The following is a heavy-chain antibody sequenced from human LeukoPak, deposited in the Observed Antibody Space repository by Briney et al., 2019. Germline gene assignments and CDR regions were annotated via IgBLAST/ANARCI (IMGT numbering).Heavy chain of an antibody. CDR2: IYSGGST. Sequence: GGSLRLSCAAPGFTVSSNYMSWVRQAPGKGLEWVSVIYSGGSTYYADSVKGRFTISRDNSKNTLYLQMNSLRAEDTAVYYCARDDYYGSGSETYYYGMDVWGQGTTVTVSS. J-gene: IGHJ6*02. V-gene: IGHV3-53*01. CDR3: ARDDYYGSGSETYYYGMDV. D-gene: IGHD3-10*01. CDR1: GFTVSSNY.